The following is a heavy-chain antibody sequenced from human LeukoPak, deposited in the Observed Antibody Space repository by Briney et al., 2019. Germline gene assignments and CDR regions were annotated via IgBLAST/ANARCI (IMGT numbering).Heavy chain of an antibody. CDR2: ISGSGGST. J-gene: IGHJ5*02. V-gene: IGHV3-23*01. D-gene: IGHD5-18*01. CDR1: GFTFSSYA. Sequence: GGSLRLSCAASGFTFSSYAMSWVRQAPGKGLEWVSAISGSGGSTYYADSVKGRFTISRDNSENTLYLQMNSLRAEDTAVYYCAKGLRGYSYGPYNWFDPWGQGTLVTVSS. CDR3: AKGLRGYSYGPYNWFDP.